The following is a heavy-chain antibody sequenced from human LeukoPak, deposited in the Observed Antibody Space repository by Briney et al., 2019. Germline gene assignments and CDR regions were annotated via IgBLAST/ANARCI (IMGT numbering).Heavy chain of an antibody. Sequence: SVKVSCKASGGTFSSYAISWVRQAPGQGLEWMGRIIPIFGTANYAQKFQGRVTITTDESTSTAYMELSSLRSEDTAVYYCARSDWGRGNHYDYWGQGTLVTVSS. V-gene: IGHV1-69*05. CDR3: ARSDWGRGNHYDY. CDR2: IIPIFGTA. D-gene: IGHD7-27*01. J-gene: IGHJ4*02. CDR1: GGTFSSYA.